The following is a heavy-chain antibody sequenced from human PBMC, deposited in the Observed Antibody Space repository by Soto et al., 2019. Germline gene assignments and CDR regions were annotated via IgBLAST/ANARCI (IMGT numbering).Heavy chain of an antibody. Sequence: GASVKVSCKASGGTFSSYAISWVRQAPGQGLEWMGWINPNSGGTNYAQKFQGWVTMTRDTSISTAYMELSRLRSDDTAVYYCARGPAGDFWSGSNKPSGYGMDVWGQGTTVTVSS. CDR2: INPNSGGT. J-gene: IGHJ6*02. D-gene: IGHD3-3*01. V-gene: IGHV1-2*04. CDR1: GGTFSSYA. CDR3: ARGPAGDFWSGSNKPSGYGMDV.